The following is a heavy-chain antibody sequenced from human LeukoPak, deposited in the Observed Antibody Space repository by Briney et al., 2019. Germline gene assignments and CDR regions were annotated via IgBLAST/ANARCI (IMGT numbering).Heavy chain of an antibody. CDR3: ARLSGFRPFDY. Sequence: SETLSLTCTVSVGSISSSSYYWGWIRQPPGKGLEWIGSIYYSGSTYYNPSLKSRVTISVDTSKNQFSLKLSSVTAADTAVYYRARLSGFRPFDYWGQGTLVTVSS. J-gene: IGHJ4*02. CDR2: IYYSGST. V-gene: IGHV4-39*01. D-gene: IGHD3-22*01. CDR1: VGSISSSSYY.